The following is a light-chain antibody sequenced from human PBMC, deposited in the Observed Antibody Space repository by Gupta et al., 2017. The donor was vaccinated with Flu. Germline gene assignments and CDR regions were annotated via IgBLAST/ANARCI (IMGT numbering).Light chain of an antibody. CDR2: LAS. CDR3: QQGYSVPWT. Sequence: DVQMTQSPSSLSASVGDRVTISCRASQSSGNYLNWYQQKVGEAPRLLIYLASRLQTGVPSRFSGSGSGTDFNLTISSLQIEDFAIYYCQQGYSVPWTFGQGTEVDMK. J-gene: IGKJ1*01. V-gene: IGKV1-39*01. CDR1: QSSGNY.